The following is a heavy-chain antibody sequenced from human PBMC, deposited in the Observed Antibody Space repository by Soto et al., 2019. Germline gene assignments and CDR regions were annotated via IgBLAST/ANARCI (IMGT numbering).Heavy chain of an antibody. J-gene: IGHJ4*02. CDR1: GFTFNTYA. D-gene: IGHD3-22*01. CDR2: ISSGGVNT. Sequence: GGSLRLSCAASGFTFNTYAMTWVRQAPGKGLEWVSAISSGGVNTYYADSVKGRFTISRDNSKNTLYLQMNSLRAEDTAVYSCAKVWDRTAYYYYFDNWGQGTLVTVSS. V-gene: IGHV3-23*01. CDR3: AKVWDRTAYYYYFDN.